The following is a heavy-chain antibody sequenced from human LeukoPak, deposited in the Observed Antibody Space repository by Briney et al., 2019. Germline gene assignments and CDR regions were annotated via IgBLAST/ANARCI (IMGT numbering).Heavy chain of an antibody. CDR2: ISSGSTYI. Sequence: GGSLRLSCAASGFTFSSYNMNWVRRAPGKGLEWVTSISSGSTYIKYADSVKGRFTISRDNAKNSIYLQMNSLRAEDTAVYYCARDRILTGYSPPDVFDIWGQGTMVTVSS. V-gene: IGHV3-21*01. J-gene: IGHJ3*02. CDR3: ARDRILTGYSPPDVFDI. D-gene: IGHD3-9*01. CDR1: GFTFSSYN.